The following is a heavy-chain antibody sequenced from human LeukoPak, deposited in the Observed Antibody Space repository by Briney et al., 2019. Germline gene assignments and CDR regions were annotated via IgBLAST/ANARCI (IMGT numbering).Heavy chain of an antibody. CDR2: ISSNGGST. CDR1: GFTFSTYA. Sequence: GGSLRLSCSAPGFTFSTYAMHWVRQAPGKGLEYVSAISSNGGSTYYADSVKGRFTISRDNSKNTLYLQMSSLRVEDTAVYYCVKGYCTSISYYPDYWGQGTLLTVSS. J-gene: IGHJ4*02. V-gene: IGHV3-64D*09. CDR3: VKGYCTSISYYPDY. D-gene: IGHD2-2*01.